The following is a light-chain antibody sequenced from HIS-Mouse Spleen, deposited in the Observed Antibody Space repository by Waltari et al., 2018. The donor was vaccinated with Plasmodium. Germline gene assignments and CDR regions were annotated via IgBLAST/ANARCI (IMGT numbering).Light chain of an antibody. J-gene: IGKJ1*01. Sequence: DVVMTQSPLSLPVTLGQPASISCRSSQSLVHSDGNTYLNWFQQRPGQSPRSLIYKVSNRDSGVPDRVSGSGSGTEFTLKISRVEAEDVGVYYCMQGTHWPPWTFGQGTKVEIK. V-gene: IGKV2-30*02. CDR2: KVS. CDR3: MQGTHWPPWT. CDR1: QSLVHSDGNTY.